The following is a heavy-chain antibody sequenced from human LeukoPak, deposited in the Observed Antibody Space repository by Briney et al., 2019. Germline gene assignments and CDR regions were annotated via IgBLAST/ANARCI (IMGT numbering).Heavy chain of an antibody. CDR2: ISLDGSSQ. V-gene: IGHV3-30*18. Sequence: PGGSLRLSCAASGFTFNQYGMHWVRQAPGKGLEWVALISLDGSSQYYADSVKGRFTISRDNSKNTLYLQMNSLRAEDTAVYYCAKDYGSGSYSYNWFDPWGQGTLVTVSS. D-gene: IGHD3-10*01. CDR1: GFTFNQYG. CDR3: AKDYGSGSYSYNWFDP. J-gene: IGHJ5*02.